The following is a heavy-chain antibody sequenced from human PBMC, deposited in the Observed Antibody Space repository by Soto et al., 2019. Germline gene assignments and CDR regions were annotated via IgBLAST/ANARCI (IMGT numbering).Heavy chain of an antibody. CDR1: GGTFSSYA. CDR2: IIPIFGTA. D-gene: IGHD6-6*01. CDR3: ASVRLAARAYYYYGMDV. Sequence: QVQLVQSGAEVKKPGSSVKVSCTASGGTFSSYAISWVRQAPGQGLEWMGGIIPIFGTANYAQKFQGRVTITADESTSIDHMELSSLRSDDTAVYYCASVRLAARAYYYYGMDVWGQGTTVTVSS. J-gene: IGHJ6*02. V-gene: IGHV1-69*01.